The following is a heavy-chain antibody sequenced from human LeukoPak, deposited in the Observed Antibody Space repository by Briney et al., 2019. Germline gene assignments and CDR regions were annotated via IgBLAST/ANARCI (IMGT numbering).Heavy chain of an antibody. V-gene: IGHV3-21*01. CDR3: AREPQLRFLEWSHGYYYYYGMDV. CDR1: GFNFRSRW. Sequence: PGGSLRLSCVASGFNFRSRWMSWVRQAPGKGLEWVSSISSSSSYIYYADSVKGRFTISRDNAKNSLYLQMNSLRAEDTAVYYCAREPQLRFLEWSHGYYYYYGMDVWGQGTTVTVSS. CDR2: ISSSSSYI. J-gene: IGHJ6*02. D-gene: IGHD3-3*01.